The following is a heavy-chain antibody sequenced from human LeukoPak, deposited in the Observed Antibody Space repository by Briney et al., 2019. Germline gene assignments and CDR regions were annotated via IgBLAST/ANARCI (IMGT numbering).Heavy chain of an antibody. V-gene: IGHV1-69*04. Sequence: SVKVSCKASGGTFSSYAISWVRQAPGQGLEWMGRIIPILGIANYAQKFQGRVTITADKSTSTAYMELSSLRFEDTAVYYCGRAVAGKGDYYYGMDVWGQGTTVTVSS. J-gene: IGHJ6*02. CDR3: GRAVAGKGDYYYGMDV. CDR1: GGTFSSYA. D-gene: IGHD6-19*01. CDR2: IIPILGIA.